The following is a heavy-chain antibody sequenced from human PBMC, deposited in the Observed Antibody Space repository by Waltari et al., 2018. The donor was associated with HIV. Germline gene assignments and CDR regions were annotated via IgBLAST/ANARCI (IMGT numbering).Heavy chain of an antibody. V-gene: IGHV3-9*01. CDR1: GFKFDDYA. J-gene: IGHJ6*02. CDR2: FSWSSGSI. CDR3: VKDRGIAVRPPYYFGLDV. Sequence: EVQLVESGGGLVQPGRSLRLSCIASGFKFDDYAMHWVRQSPGKGLEWVSGFSWSSGSIGYADSVKGRFTISRDKARNSLYLDMNILRPEDTAVYYCVKDRGIAVRPPYYFGLDVWGQGTTVTVSS. D-gene: IGHD6-6*01.